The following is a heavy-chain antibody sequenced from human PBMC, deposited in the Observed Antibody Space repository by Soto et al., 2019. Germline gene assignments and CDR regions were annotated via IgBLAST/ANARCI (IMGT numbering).Heavy chain of an antibody. Sequence: QVQLVESGGGVVQPGRSLRLSCAASGFTFSSYAMHWVRQAPGKGLEWVAVISYDGSNKYYADSVKGRFTISRDNSKNTLYLQMNSLRAADTAVYYCARESLEYYFDYWGQGTLVTVSS. CDR1: GFTFSSYA. CDR2: ISYDGSNK. CDR3: ARESLEYYFDY. V-gene: IGHV3-30-3*01. J-gene: IGHJ4*02. D-gene: IGHD1-1*01.